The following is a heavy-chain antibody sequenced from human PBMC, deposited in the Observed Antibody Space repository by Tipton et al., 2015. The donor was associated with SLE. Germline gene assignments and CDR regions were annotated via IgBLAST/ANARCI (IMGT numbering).Heavy chain of an antibody. V-gene: IGHV4-61*02. CDR2: IYTSGST. Sequence: TLSLTCIVSGGSITTRSYYWGWIRQPPGKGLEWIGRIYTSGSTNYNPSLKSRVTISVDTSKNQFSLKLSSVTDVDTAVYYCARTAGRSVKLWYFDLWGRGTLVTVSS. CDR3: ARTAGRSVKLWYFDL. CDR1: GGSITTRSYY. J-gene: IGHJ2*01. D-gene: IGHD5-18*01.